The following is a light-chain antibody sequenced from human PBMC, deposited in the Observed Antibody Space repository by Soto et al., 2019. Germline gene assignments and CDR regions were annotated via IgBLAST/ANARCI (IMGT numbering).Light chain of an antibody. V-gene: IGKV3-11*01. CDR2: DAS. CDR3: QQSAT. CDR1: QSVSSY. Sequence: EIVLTQSPATLSLSPGERATLSCRASQSVSSYLAWYQQKPGQAPRLLIYDASNRATGIPARFSGSGSGTDFTLTISSLEPEDFAVYYCQQSATLGGGNKVEIK. J-gene: IGKJ4*01.